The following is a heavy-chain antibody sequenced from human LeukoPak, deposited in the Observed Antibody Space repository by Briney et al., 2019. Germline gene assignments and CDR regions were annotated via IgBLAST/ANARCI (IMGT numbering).Heavy chain of an antibody. Sequence: SETLSPTCTVSGGSISSYYWSWIRQPPGKGLEWIGYIYYSGSTNYNPSLKSRVTISVDTSKNQFSLKLSSVTAADTAVYYCARTLGIKGGSAFDIWGQGTMVTVSS. J-gene: IGHJ3*02. D-gene: IGHD7-27*01. V-gene: IGHV4-59*08. CDR3: ARTLGIKGGSAFDI. CDR2: IYYSGST. CDR1: GGSISSYY.